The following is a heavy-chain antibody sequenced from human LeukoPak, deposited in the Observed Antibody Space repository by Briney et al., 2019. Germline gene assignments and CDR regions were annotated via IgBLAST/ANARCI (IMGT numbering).Heavy chain of an antibody. CDR3: ARDQLTYDFWSGRPYYYYMDV. CDR2: IKQDGSEK. CDR1: GFTFSSYS. V-gene: IGHV3-7*01. J-gene: IGHJ6*03. Sequence: GGSLRLSCAASGFTFSSYSMNWVRQAPGKGLEWVANIKQDGSEKYYVDSVKGRFTISRDNAKNSLYLQMNSLRAEDTAVYYCARDQLTYDFWSGRPYYYYMDVWGKGTTVTVSS. D-gene: IGHD3-3*01.